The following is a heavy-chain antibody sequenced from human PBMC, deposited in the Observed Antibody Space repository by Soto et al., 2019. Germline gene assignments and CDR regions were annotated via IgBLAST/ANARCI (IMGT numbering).Heavy chain of an antibody. V-gene: IGHV1-2*02. CDR2: INPNSGGT. Sequence: ASVKVSCKASGYTFTSYGISWVRQAPGQGLEWMGWINPNSGGTNYAQKFQGRVTMTRDTSISTAYMELSRLRSDDTAVYYCARVNIAASTDYFDYWGQGTLVTVSS. J-gene: IGHJ4*02. CDR1: GYTFTSYG. D-gene: IGHD6-25*01. CDR3: ARVNIAASTDYFDY.